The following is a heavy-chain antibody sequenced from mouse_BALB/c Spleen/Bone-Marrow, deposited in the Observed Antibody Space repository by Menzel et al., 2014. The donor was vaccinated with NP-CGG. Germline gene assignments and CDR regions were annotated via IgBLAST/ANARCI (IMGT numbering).Heavy chain of an antibody. CDR1: GYTFSSYW. D-gene: IGHD2-1*01. Sequence: QVHVKQSGAELMKPGASVKISCKATGYTFSSYWIDWVKLRPGHGLEWIGEILPGSGTSNYNMKFKGKATFTADKSSNTAYMQLSSLTSEDSAVYYCARVLYYGNYDSFAYWGQGTLVTVSA. CDR2: ILPGSGTS. J-gene: IGHJ3*01. V-gene: IGHV1-9*01. CDR3: ARVLYYGNYDSFAY.